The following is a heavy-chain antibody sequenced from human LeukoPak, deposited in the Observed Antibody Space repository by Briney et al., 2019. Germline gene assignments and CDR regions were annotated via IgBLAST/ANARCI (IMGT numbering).Heavy chain of an antibody. J-gene: IGHJ6*02. CDR3: AKERVPAAMGGYYYYGMDV. Sequence: PGGSLRLSCAAPGFTFSSYGMHWVRQAPGKGLEWVAFIRYDGSNKYYADSVKGRFTISRDNSKNTLYLQMNSPRAEDTAVYYCAKERVPAAMGGYYYYGMDVWGQGTTVTVSS. D-gene: IGHD2-2*01. CDR2: IRYDGSNK. CDR1: GFTFSSYG. V-gene: IGHV3-30*02.